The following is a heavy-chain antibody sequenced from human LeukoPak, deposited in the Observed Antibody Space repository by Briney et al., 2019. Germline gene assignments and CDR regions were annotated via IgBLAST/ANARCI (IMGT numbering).Heavy chain of an antibody. D-gene: IGHD5-18*01. V-gene: IGHV3-21*01. CDR1: GFTFSSYS. J-gene: IGHJ4*02. CDR2: ISSSSSYI. CDR3: ASKYSYGHVDY. Sequence: GGSLRLSCAASGFTFSSYSMNWVRQAPGKGLEWVSSISSSSSYIYYADSVKGRFTISRDNAKNSLYLQMNSLGAEDTAVYYCASKYSYGHVDYWGQGTLVTVSS.